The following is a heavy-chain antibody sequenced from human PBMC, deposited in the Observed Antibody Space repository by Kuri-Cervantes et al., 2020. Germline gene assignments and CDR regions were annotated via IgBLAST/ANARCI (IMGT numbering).Heavy chain of an antibody. CDR1: GGSISSGTYY. CDR2: IHSSGST. CDR3: ARHKELDAFDI. J-gene: IGHJ3*02. D-gene: IGHD1-7*01. V-gene: IGHV4-61*02. Sequence: SETLSLTCTVSGGSISSGTYYWSWIRQPAGKGLEWVGRIHSSGSTNSYPSLKSRVTISVDTSKNQFSLKLSSVTAADTAVYYCARHKELDAFDIWGQGTMVTVSS.